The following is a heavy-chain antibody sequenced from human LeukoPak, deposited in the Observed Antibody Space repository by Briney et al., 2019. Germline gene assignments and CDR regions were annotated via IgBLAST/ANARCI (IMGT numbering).Heavy chain of an antibody. CDR1: GFTFSDYY. D-gene: IGHD5-18*01. V-gene: IGHV3-11*06. CDR2: ISSSSSYT. CDR3: ARLVEGYSFPAGFDY. J-gene: IGHJ4*02. Sequence: GGSLRLSCAASGFTFSDYYMSWIRQAPGKGPEWVSYISSSSSYTNYADSVKGRFTISRDNAKNSLYLQMNSLRAEDTAVYYCARLVEGYSFPAGFDYWGQGTLVTVSS.